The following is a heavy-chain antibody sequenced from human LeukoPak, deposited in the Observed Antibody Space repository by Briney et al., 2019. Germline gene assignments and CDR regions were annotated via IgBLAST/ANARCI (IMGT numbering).Heavy chain of an antibody. D-gene: IGHD2-2*02. Sequence: GGSLRLSCAASGFTFSSSWMQWVRQAPGQGLVWVSRINSDESVTTYTNSVKGRFTISRDNAKNTLYLQMNSLRAEDTAMYYCVRSRYTTSSFDYWGQGTLVTVSS. J-gene: IGHJ4*02. CDR2: INSDESVT. CDR3: VRSRYTTSSFDY. CDR1: GFTFSSSW. V-gene: IGHV3-74*03.